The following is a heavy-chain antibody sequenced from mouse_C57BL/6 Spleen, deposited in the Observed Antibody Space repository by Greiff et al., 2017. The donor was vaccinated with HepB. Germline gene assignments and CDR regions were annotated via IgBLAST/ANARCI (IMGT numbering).Heavy chain of an antibody. CDR3: ARSVTTVVAEYFDD. CDR2: IYPRDGST. D-gene: IGHD1-1*01. Sequence: QVHVKQSGPELVKPGASVKLSCKASGYTFTSYDINWVKQRPGQGLEWIGWIYPRDGSTKYNEKFKGKATLTVDTSSSTAYMELHSLTSEDSAVYFYARSVTTVVAEYFDDWGQGTTLTVSS. CDR1: GYTFTSYD. V-gene: IGHV1-85*01. J-gene: IGHJ2*01.